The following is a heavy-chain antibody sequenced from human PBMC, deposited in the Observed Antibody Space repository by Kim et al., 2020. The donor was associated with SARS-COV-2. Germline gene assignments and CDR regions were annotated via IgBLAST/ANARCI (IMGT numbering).Heavy chain of an antibody. V-gene: IGHV1-18*04. CDR3: ARDTDGDSSWIDFDY. D-gene: IGHD6-13*01. Sequence: ASVKVSCKASGYTFTSYGISWVRQAPGQGLEWMGWISAYNGNTNYAQKLQGRVTMTTDTSTSTAYMELRSLRSDDTAVYYCARDTDGDSSWIDFDYWGQGTLVTVSS. CDR2: ISAYNGNT. CDR1: GYTFTSYG. J-gene: IGHJ4*02.